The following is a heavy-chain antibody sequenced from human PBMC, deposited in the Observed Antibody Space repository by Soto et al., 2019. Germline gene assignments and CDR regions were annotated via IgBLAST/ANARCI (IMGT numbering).Heavy chain of an antibody. CDR2: IYYSGST. CDR3: ARAPRSGSWYYFDY. V-gene: IGHV4-31*03. D-gene: IGHD6-25*01. J-gene: IGHJ4*02. CDR1: GGSINSGNNY. Sequence: QVQLQESGPGLVKPSQTLSLTCTVSGGSINSGNNYWSWIRQHPGKGLEWIGYIYYSGSTYYNPSLQMRVTISVDTSKSQFSLKLSSVTAADTAVYYCARAPRSGSWYYFDYWGKGTLVTVSS.